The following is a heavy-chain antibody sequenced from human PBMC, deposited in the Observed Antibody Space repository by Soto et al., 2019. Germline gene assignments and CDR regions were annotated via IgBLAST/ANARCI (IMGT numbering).Heavy chain of an antibody. CDR2: INHSGST. CDR3: ARGIVVVVAATSGFDY. V-gene: IGHV4-34*01. CDR1: GGPFSGYY. Sequence: QVQLQQWGAGLLKPSETLSLTCAVYGGPFSGYYWSWIRQPPGKGLEWIGEINHSGSTNYNPSLKSRVTISVDTSKNQFSLKLSSVTAADTAVYYCARGIVVVVAATSGFDYWGQGTLVTVSS. J-gene: IGHJ4*02. D-gene: IGHD2-15*01.